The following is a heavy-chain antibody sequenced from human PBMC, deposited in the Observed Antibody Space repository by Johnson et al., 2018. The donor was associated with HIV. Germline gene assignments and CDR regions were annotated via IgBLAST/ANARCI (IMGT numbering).Heavy chain of an antibody. CDR2: ISGSGGST. J-gene: IGHJ3*02. CDR1: GFTFSSYW. CDR3: AREAVPRCLQSAFGGAFDI. D-gene: IGHD3-3*02. Sequence: VQLVESGGGLVQPGGSLRLSCAASGFTFSSYWMHWVRQGPGKGLVWVSAISGSGGSTYYADSVKGRFTISRDNSKNTLYLQMHSLRAEDTAVYYCAREAVPRCLQSAFGGAFDIWGQGTMVTVSS. V-gene: IGHV3-23*04.